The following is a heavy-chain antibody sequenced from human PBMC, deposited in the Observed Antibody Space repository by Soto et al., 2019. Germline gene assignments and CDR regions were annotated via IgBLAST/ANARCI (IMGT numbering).Heavy chain of an antibody. V-gene: IGHV1-69*06. D-gene: IGHD5-18*01. CDR3: ARVVSRGAYNYVLDQ. CDR1: GRIFSSFP. CDR2: VISASGSV. Sequence: QVQVVQSGAEVKKPGSSVKISCKASGRIFSSFPTSWVRQVPGQGLEWMGGVISASGSVTYAPKFQGRVTMTAVNSAGIGYMELTSLTSEDTAIYYCARVVSRGAYNYVLDQWGPGNMVTVSS. J-gene: IGHJ1*01.